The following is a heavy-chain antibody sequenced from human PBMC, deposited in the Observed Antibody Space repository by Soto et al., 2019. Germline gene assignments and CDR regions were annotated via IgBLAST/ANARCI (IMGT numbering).Heavy chain of an antibody. V-gene: IGHV3-7*01. D-gene: IGHD2-15*01. CDR1: GFTFSSYW. Sequence: EVQLVESGGGLVQPGGSLRLSCAASGFTFSSYWMSWVRQAPGKGLGWVANIKQDGSEKYYVDSVKGRFTISSDNAKNSLYVQMNGLRAEDTAVYYCARLGRGYCSGRSCYRLFDYWGQGTLVTVSS. J-gene: IGHJ4*02. CDR3: ARLGRGYCSGRSCYRLFDY. CDR2: IKQDGSEK.